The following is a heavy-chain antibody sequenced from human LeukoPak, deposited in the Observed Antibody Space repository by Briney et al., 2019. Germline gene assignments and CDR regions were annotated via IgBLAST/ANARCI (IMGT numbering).Heavy chain of an antibody. CDR3: ARGKQQLVPRTFDY. Sequence: GGSLRLSCAASGFTFSSYAMSWVRQAPGKGLEWVSAISGSGGSTYYADSVKGRFTISRDNSKNTLYLQMNSLRAEDTAGYYCARGKQQLVPRTFDYWGQGTLVTVSS. CDR1: GFTFSSYA. D-gene: IGHD6-13*01. V-gene: IGHV3-23*01. J-gene: IGHJ4*02. CDR2: ISGSGGST.